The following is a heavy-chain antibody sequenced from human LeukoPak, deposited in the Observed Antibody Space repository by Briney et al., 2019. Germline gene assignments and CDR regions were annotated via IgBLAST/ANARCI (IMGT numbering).Heavy chain of an antibody. CDR3: ARERPPGDSSSWFLEGYFDI. V-gene: IGHV1-69*05. D-gene: IGHD6-13*01. Sequence: GASVEVSCKASGGTFSSYAITWVRQAPGQGLEWMGRIIPIFGTANYAQKFQGRVTITTDESTSTAYMELSTLRSDDTAVYYCARERPPGDSSSWFLEGYFDIWGQGTLVTVSS. CDR1: GGTFSSYA. J-gene: IGHJ4*02. CDR2: IIPIFGTA.